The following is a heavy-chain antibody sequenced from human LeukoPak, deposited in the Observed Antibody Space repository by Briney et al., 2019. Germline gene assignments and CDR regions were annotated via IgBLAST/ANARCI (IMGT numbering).Heavy chain of an antibody. CDR1: GFTFSSYG. CDR3: ARVRVGVFPIKGAFDI. CDR2: IRYDGSNK. J-gene: IGHJ3*02. Sequence: GGSLRLSCAASGFTFSSYGMHWVRQAPGKGLEWVAFIRYDGSNKYYADSVKGRFTISRDNSKNTLYLQMNSLRSDDTAVYYCARVRVGVFPIKGAFDIWGQGTMVTVSS. V-gene: IGHV3-30*02. D-gene: IGHD3-3*01.